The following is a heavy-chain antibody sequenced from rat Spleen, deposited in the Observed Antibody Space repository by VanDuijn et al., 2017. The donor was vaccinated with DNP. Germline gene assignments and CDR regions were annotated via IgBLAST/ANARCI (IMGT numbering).Heavy chain of an antibody. J-gene: IGHJ3*01. CDR2: ISYDGTTI. V-gene: IGHV5-7*01. CDR1: GFTFSNYG. Sequence: EVQLVESGGGLVQPGRSLKLSCAASGFTFSNYGMAWVRQAPKKGLEWVASISYDGTTIYYRDSVKGRFTVSRDNAKNTLYLQMDSLRSEDTATYYCATDRYNSGYGWFAYWGQGTLVTVSS. D-gene: IGHD4-3*01. CDR3: ATDRYNSGYGWFAY.